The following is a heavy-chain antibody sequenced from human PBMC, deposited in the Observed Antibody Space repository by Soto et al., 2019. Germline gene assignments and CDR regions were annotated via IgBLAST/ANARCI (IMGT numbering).Heavy chain of an antibody. J-gene: IGHJ4*02. CDR3: ARGPDIVVVPAAIPGSGTMNEYYFDY. V-gene: IGHV4-31*03. CDR2: IYYSGST. Sequence: SETLSLTCTVSGGSISSGGYYWSWIRQHPGKGLEWIGYIYYSGSTYYNPSLKSRVTISVDTSKNQFSLKLSSVTAADTAVYYCARGPDIVVVPAAIPGSGTMNEYYFDYWGQGTLVTVSS. D-gene: IGHD2-2*01. CDR1: GGSISSGGYY.